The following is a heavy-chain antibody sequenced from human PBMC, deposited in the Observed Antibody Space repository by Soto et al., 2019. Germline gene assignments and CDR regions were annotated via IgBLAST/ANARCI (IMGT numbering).Heavy chain of an antibody. D-gene: IGHD2-2*01. Sequence: PGGSLRLSCEASGFTISCLWMHWARRAPGRGLVWVSRINSDGSSSAYADAVKGRFTISRDNAKNTLYLQMNSLRAEDTAVYYCAREVAPTALPPSSLMDLWGQGTTVTVSS. CDR3: AREVAPTALPPSSLMDL. CDR1: GFTISCLW. J-gene: IGHJ6*02. CDR2: INSDGSSS. V-gene: IGHV3-74*01.